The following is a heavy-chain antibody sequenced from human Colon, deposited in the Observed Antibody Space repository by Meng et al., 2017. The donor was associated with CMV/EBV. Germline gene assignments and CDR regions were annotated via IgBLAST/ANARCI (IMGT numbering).Heavy chain of an antibody. D-gene: IGHD1-7*01. CDR1: GFTFSSYW. J-gene: IGHJ4*02. CDR3: VRSTGWNSYFDF. Sequence: GASLKISCNASGFTFSSYWMNWVRRVPGKGLEWVGKIKHDGHEEKYLDSVEGRFTISRDNTKKSLYLQMSSLRVEDTGLYICVRSTGWNSYFDFWGQGAQVTVSS. V-gene: IGHV3-7*01. CDR2: IKHDGHEE.